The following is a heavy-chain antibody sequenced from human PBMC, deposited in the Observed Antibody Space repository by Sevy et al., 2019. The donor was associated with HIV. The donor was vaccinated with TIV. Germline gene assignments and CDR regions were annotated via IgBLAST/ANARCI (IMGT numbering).Heavy chain of an antibody. J-gene: IGHJ4*02. CDR3: TRANRSYVWGRWHY. V-gene: IGHV3-49*03. CDR1: GFTFGDYA. Sequence: GGSLRLSCTASGFTFGDYAMSWFRQAPGKGLEWVGFIRSKAYGGTTEYAASVKGRFTISRDDSKSIAYLQMNSLKTEDTAVYYCTRANRSYVWGRWHYWGQGTLVTVSS. CDR2: IRSKAYGGTT. D-gene: IGHD3-16*01.